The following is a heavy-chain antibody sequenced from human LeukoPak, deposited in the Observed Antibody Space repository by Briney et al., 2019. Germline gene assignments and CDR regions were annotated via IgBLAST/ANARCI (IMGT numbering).Heavy chain of an antibody. CDR3: ARGPEIYCSGGSCYDY. Sequence: SGTLSLTCAVSGGSISSSNWWSWVRPPPGKGLEWIGEIYHSGSTNYNPSLKSRVTISVDKSKKQFSLKLSSVTAADTAVYYCARGPEIYCSGGSCYDYWGQGTLVTVSS. D-gene: IGHD2-15*01. V-gene: IGHV4-4*02. CDR1: GGSISSSNW. J-gene: IGHJ4*02. CDR2: IYHSGST.